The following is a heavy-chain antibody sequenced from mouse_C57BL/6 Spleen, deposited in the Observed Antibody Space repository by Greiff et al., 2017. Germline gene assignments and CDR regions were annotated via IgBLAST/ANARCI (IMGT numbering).Heavy chain of an antibody. CDR2: FHPYNDDT. Sequence: VMLVESGAELVKPGASVKMSCKASGYTFTTYPIEWMKQNHGKSLEWIGNFHPYNDDTKYNEKFKGKATLTVEKSSSTVYLELSRLTSDDSAVYYCARSGDGYYDAMDYWGQGTSVTVSS. CDR1: GYTFTTYP. V-gene: IGHV1-47*01. J-gene: IGHJ4*01. D-gene: IGHD2-3*01. CDR3: ARSGDGYYDAMDY.